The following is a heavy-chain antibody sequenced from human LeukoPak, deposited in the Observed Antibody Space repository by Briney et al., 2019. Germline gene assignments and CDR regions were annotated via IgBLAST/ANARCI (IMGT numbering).Heavy chain of an antibody. J-gene: IGHJ4*02. CDR3: ARGGDILAKTNFDY. D-gene: IGHD3-16*02. CDR1: GGSISSGDYY. Sequence: SETLSLTCTVSGGSISSGDYYWSWIRQPPGKGLERIGYIYYSGSTYYNPSLKSRVTISVDTSKNQFSLKLSSVTAADTAVYYCARGGDILAKTNFDYWGQGTLVTVSS. CDR2: IYYSGST. V-gene: IGHV4-30-4*08.